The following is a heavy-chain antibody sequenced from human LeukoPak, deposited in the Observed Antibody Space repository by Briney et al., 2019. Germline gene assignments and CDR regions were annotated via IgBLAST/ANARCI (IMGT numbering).Heavy chain of an antibody. V-gene: IGHV3-66*02. CDR3: ARGGSGGTIFGVVTLFYFDY. J-gene: IGHJ4*02. CDR2: IYSGCST. CDR1: GFTVSSNY. Sequence: PGGSLRLSCAASGFTVSSNYMSWVRQAPGKGLEWVSVIYSGCSTYYAASVKGRFTISRDNSKDTLYLQMNSLRAEDTAVYYCARGGSGGTIFGVVTLFYFDYWGQGTLVTVSS. D-gene: IGHD3-3*01.